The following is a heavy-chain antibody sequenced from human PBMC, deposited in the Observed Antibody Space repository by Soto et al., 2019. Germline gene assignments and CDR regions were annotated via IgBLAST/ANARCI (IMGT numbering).Heavy chain of an antibody. V-gene: IGHV4-34*01. CDR3: ARDPLPNAYCLSTICYRLPWFDP. CDR2: INHSGSA. CDR1: GGSFSDYI. J-gene: IGHJ5*02. D-gene: IGHD2-2*01. Sequence: SETLSLTCDVYGGSFSDYIWTWIRQTPGKGLQWIGQINHSGSANYNPSLKSRVTISVHTSSSQFSLELSSVTAADTAVYYCARDPLPNAYCLSTICYRLPWFDPWGQGTLVTVSS.